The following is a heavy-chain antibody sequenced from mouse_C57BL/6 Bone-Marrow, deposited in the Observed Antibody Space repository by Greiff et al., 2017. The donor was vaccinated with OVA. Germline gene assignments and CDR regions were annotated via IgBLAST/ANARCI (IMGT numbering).Heavy chain of an antibody. J-gene: IGHJ3*01. CDR1: GYAFTNYL. Sequence: VQLQQSGAELVRPGTSVKVSCKASGYAFTNYLIEWVKQRPGQGLEWIGVINPGSGGTNYNEKFKGKATLTADKSSSTAYMQLSSLTSEDSAVYFCARDYEGWFAYWGQGTLVTVSA. D-gene: IGHD2-4*01. CDR3: ARDYEGWFAY. V-gene: IGHV1-54*01. CDR2: INPGSGGT.